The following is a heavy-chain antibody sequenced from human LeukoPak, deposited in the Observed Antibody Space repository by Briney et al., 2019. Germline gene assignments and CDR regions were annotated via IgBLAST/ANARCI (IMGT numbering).Heavy chain of an antibody. Sequence: PGRSLRLSCAASGFSFSDYGIHWVRQAPGKGLEWVAVISFDGSNKYYVDSVKGRFTISRDNSKTTLSLQMNSLRVEDTAVYYCAKDGAYINYQYYFDSWGRGTLVTVSS. CDR1: GFSFSDYG. D-gene: IGHD4-11*01. CDR3: AKDGAYINYQYYFDS. CDR2: ISFDGSNK. V-gene: IGHV3-30*18. J-gene: IGHJ4*02.